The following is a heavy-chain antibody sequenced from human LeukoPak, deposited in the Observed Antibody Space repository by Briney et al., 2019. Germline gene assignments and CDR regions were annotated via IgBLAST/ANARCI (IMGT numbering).Heavy chain of an antibody. CDR1: GYTFTTYG. J-gene: IGHJ4*02. Sequence: ASVKVSCKASGYTFTTYGISWVRQAPGQGLEWMGWSNTYIGNANYAQKFQGRVTMTTDTSTSTAYTELRSLRSDDTAVYYCARDLSGRIPHFDYWGQGTLVTVSS. CDR2: SNTYIGNA. D-gene: IGHD2-21*01. V-gene: IGHV1-18*01. CDR3: ARDLSGRIPHFDY.